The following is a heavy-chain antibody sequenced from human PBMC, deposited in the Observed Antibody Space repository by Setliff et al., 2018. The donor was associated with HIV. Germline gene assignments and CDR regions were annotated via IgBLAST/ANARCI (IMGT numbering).Heavy chain of an antibody. V-gene: IGHV3-21*01. CDR1: GFTFSSYT. D-gene: IGHD6-19*01. J-gene: IGHJ4*02. CDR2: ISSSGNYI. CDR3: ARDRDQGYSSGWPRD. Sequence: GESLKISCAASGFTFSSYTMNWVRQAPGKGLEWVSSISSSGNYIYYADSVKARFTISRDNAKKSLYLQMNGLRAEDTAVYYCARDRDQGYSSGWPRDWGQGTLVTVSS.